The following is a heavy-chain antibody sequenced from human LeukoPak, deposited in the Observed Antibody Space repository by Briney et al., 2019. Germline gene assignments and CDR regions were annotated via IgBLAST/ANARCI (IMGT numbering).Heavy chain of an antibody. D-gene: IGHD3-3*01. CDR1: GGSFSGYY. CDR2: INHSGST. Sequence: SETLSLTCAVYGGSFSGYYWSWIRQPPGKGLEWIGEINHSGSTNYNPSLKSRVTISVDTSKNQFSLKLSSVTAADTAVYYCARRGGGTIFGVVIRRNYFDYWGQGTLVTVSS. CDR3: ARRGGGTIFGVVIRRNYFDY. V-gene: IGHV4-34*01. J-gene: IGHJ4*02.